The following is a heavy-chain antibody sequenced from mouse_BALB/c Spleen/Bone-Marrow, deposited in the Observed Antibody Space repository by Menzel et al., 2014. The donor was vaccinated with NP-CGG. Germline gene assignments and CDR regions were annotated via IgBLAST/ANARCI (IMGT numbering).Heavy chain of an antibody. CDR1: GFNIKDTY. J-gene: IGHJ4*01. Sequence: EVQLQQSGAKLVKPGASVKLSCTASGFNIKDTYMHWVKQRPEQGLEWIGRIDPANGNTKYDPKFQGKATITADTSSNTAYLQLSSLTSEDTAVYYCARSRDYGSSYYAMDYWGQGTSVTVSS. V-gene: IGHV14-3*02. CDR3: ARSRDYGSSYYAMDY. D-gene: IGHD1-1*01. CDR2: IDPANGNT.